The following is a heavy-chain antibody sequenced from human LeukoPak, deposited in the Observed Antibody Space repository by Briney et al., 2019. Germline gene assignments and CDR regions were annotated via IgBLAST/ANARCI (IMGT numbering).Heavy chain of an antibody. CDR2: ISSDGSNK. CDR1: GFTFSNYG. Sequence: PGRSLRLFCAASGFTFSNYGMHWVRQAPGKGLEWVAVISSDGSNKYYADSVKGRFTISRDNSKNTLYLQMNSLRAEDTAVFYCAKDSGASSSWYLVFDYWGQGTLVTVSS. V-gene: IGHV3-30*18. D-gene: IGHD6-13*01. CDR3: AKDSGASSSWYLVFDY. J-gene: IGHJ4*02.